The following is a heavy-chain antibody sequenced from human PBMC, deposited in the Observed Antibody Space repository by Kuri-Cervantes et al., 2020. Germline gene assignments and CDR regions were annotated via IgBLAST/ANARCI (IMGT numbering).Heavy chain of an antibody. J-gene: IGHJ4*02. CDR3: ARGRWQQLVPPFGY. CDR1: GFTLSRYG. CDR2: IPYDGSKK. D-gene: IGHD6-13*01. Sequence: GESLKISCADSGFTLSRYGMHWVRQAPGKGLEWVALIPYDGSKKYYADSVKGRFTISRDNSKSTLCLQMNSLRAEDTAVYYCARGRWQQLVPPFGYWGQGTLVTVSS. V-gene: IGHV3-30*03.